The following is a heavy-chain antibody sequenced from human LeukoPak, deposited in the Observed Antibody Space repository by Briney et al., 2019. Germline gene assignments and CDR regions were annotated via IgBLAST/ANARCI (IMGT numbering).Heavy chain of an antibody. Sequence: PSETLSLTCAVSGGSISSGGYSWSWIRQPPGKGLEWIGYIYHSGSTYYNPSLKSRVTISVDRSKNQFSLKLSSVTAADTAVYYCARGRQYQLPRNWFDPWGQGTLVTVSS. J-gene: IGHJ5*02. D-gene: IGHD2-2*01. CDR3: ARGRQYQLPRNWFDP. CDR2: IYHSGST. V-gene: IGHV4-30-2*01. CDR1: GGSISSGGYS.